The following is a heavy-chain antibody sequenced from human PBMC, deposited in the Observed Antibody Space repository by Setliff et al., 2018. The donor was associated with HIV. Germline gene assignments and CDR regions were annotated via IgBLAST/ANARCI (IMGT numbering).Heavy chain of an antibody. D-gene: IGHD3-22*01. CDR2: IYYIGNT. CDR3: ARGRSRYYYDGSGYYVDY. Sequence: CTVSGGSISGYYWSWIRQPPGKGLEWIGYIYYIGNTNYNPSLKGRVTLSVDTSKNQLSLKLSSVTAADTAVYYCARGRSRYYYDGSGYYVDYWGQGTLVTVSS. J-gene: IGHJ4*02. CDR1: GGSISGYY. V-gene: IGHV4-59*01.